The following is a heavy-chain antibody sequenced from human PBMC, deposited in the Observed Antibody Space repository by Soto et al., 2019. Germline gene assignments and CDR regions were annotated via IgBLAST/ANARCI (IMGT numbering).Heavy chain of an antibody. CDR3: ARWSYLDY. Sequence: LRLSCAASGFSFGSYALSWVRQAPGKGLAWVSTISGSDGKTFYADSVKGRFSISRDTSQSTLYLQMNSLRADDTAMYYCARWSYLDYWGQGTRVTVSS. CDR2: ISGSDGKT. CDR1: GFSFGSYA. J-gene: IGHJ4*02. V-gene: IGHV3-23*01. D-gene: IGHD3-3*01.